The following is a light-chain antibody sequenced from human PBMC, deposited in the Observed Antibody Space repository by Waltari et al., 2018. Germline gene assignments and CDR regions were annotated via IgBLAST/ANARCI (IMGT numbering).Light chain of an antibody. Sequence: LLLTQSPAPLSLSPWDRPTLSCTASPTFSCNLACCPQKPGHAPRLLIHVTSTTATGIPARFSGSGSGTEFTLTISSLKSEDFAVYYCQEYINWPPITFGHGTRLEMK. CDR2: VTS. CDR3: QEYINWPPIT. CDR1: PTFSCN. V-gene: IGKV3-15*01. J-gene: IGKJ5*01.